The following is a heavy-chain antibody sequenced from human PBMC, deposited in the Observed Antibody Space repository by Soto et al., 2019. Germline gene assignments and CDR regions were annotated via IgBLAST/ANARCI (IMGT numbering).Heavy chain of an antibody. Sequence: SETLSLTCTVSGGSISSGDYYWSWIRQPPGKGLEWIGYIYYSGSTYYNPSLKSRVTISVDTSKNQFSLKLSSVTAADTAVYYCARGDNWNYGNFGYWFDPWGQGTLVTVSS. D-gene: IGHD1-7*01. V-gene: IGHV4-30-4*01. CDR3: ARGDNWNYGNFGYWFDP. CDR2: IYYSGST. CDR1: GGSISSGDYY. J-gene: IGHJ5*02.